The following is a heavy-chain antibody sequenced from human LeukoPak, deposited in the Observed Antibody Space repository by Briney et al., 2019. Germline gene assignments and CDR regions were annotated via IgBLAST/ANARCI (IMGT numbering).Heavy chain of an antibody. D-gene: IGHD6-13*01. V-gene: IGHV4-59*01. Sequence: SETLSLTCTVSGGSISSYYWSWIRQPPGKGLEWIGYIYYSGSTNYNPSLKSRVTISVDTSKNQFSLRLSSVTAADTAVYYCARSSWDANVLDYWGQGTLVTVSS. CDR3: ARSSWDANVLDY. J-gene: IGHJ4*02. CDR1: GGSISSYY. CDR2: IYYSGST.